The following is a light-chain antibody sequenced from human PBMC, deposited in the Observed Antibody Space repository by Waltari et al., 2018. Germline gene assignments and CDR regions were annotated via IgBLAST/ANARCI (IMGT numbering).Light chain of an antibody. CDR2: EGS. CDR1: SSDVGRYNL. J-gene: IGLJ2*01. V-gene: IGLV2-23*01. Sequence: QSALTQPASVSGSPGQSITISCTGTSSDVGRYNLVSWYQQHPGKAPKLMIYEGSKRPSGVSNRFSGSKSGNTASLTISGLQAEDEVDYYCCSYAGSSTYVVFGGGTKLTVL. CDR3: CSYAGSSTYVV.